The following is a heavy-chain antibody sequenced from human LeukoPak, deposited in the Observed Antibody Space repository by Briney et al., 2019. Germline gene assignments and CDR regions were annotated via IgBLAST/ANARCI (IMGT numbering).Heavy chain of an antibody. D-gene: IGHD3-3*01. CDR1: GFTFSSYS. J-gene: IGHJ4*02. CDR3: AREVTHYDFWSGYR. CDR2: ISSSSSYI. Sequence: GGSLRLSCAASGFTFSSYSMNWVRQAPGKGLEWVSSISSSSSYIYYADSVKGRFTISRDNAKNSLYLQMNSLGAEDTAVYYCAREVTHYDFWSGYRWGQGTLVTVSS. V-gene: IGHV3-21*01.